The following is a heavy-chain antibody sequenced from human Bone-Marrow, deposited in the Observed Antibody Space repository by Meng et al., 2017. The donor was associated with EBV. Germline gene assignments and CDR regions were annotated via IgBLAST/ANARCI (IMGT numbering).Heavy chain of an antibody. CDR3: ARDEMSTPHLVY. D-gene: IGHD5/OR15-5a*01. Sequence: QVPLVGSGGGWVKPGGSVKLSCAASGFTFSDFYMSWIRQAPGKGLDWISYISSSGSIYYADSVKGRFTISRDNAKNSLYLQMNSLRAEDTAVYYCARDEMSTPHLVYWGQGTLVTVSS. CDR1: GFTFSDFY. J-gene: IGHJ4*02. CDR2: ISSSGSI. V-gene: IGHV3-11*01.